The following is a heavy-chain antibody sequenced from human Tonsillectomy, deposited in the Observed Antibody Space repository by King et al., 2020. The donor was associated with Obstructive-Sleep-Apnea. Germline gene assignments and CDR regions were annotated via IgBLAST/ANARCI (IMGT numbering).Heavy chain of an antibody. J-gene: IGHJ4*02. CDR1: GGTFSNYP. D-gene: IGHD3-22*01. V-gene: IGHV1-69*01. Sequence: VQLVESGAEVKKPGSSVKVSCKASGGTFSNYPISWVRQAPGQGLEWMGGIIPIFGTANYAQKFQGRVTITADESTSTGYMELSSLRSEDTAVYYCASGYYYESSGYWGPFDYWGQGTLVTVSS. CDR3: ASGYYYESSGYWGPFDY. CDR2: IIPIFGTA.